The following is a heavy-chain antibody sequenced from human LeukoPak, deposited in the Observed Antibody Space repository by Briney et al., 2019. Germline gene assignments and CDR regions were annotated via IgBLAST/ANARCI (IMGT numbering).Heavy chain of an antibody. CDR2: INHSGST. D-gene: IGHD3-3*01. CDR1: GGSFSGYY. Sequence: KPSETLSLTCAVYGGSFSGYYWSWIRQPPGKGLEWIGEINHSGSTNYNPSLKSRVTISVDTSKNQFSLKLSSVTAADTAVYYCARGSVYYDFWSGYDQHFDYWGQGTLVTVSS. V-gene: IGHV4-34*01. CDR3: ARGSVYYDFWSGYDQHFDY. J-gene: IGHJ4*02.